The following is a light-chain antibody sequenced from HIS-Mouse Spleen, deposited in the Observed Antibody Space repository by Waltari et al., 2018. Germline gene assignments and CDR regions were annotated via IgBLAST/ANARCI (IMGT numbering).Light chain of an antibody. Sequence: SYELTQPPPVSVSPGQTARITCPGDALPKQYAYWYQQKPGQAPVLVIYKDSERPSGIPERFSGSSSGTTVTLTISGVQAEDEADNYCQSADSSGTYVVLGGGTKLTVL. CDR1: ALPKQY. CDR2: KDS. V-gene: IGLV3-25*03. CDR3: QSADSSGTYVV. J-gene: IGLJ2*01.